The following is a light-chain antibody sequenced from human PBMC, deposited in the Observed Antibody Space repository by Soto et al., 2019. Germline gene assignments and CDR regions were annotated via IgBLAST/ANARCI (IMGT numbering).Light chain of an antibody. J-gene: IGKJ1*01. V-gene: IGKV3-11*01. CDR2: DGS. CDR3: QQRSYWPWT. Sequence: EVVLTQSPATLSLCAGERATLSCRASQSLTSLAWYQQKPGQAPRLLIYDGSIRATGIPARFSDSGSGTDFTLTISSLEPEDFAVYYCQQRSYWPWTFGQGTKVDIK. CDR1: QSLTS.